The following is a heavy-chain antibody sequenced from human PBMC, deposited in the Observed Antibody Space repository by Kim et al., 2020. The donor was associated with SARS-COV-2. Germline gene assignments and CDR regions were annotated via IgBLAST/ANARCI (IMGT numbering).Heavy chain of an antibody. J-gene: IGHJ6*02. D-gene: IGHD4-17*01. CDR1: GFTFSSHG. CDR2: IWYDGSNK. CDR3: ARVPDLRWAPDV. V-gene: IGHV3-33*01. Sequence: GGSLRLSCAASGFTFSSHGMHWVRQAPGKGLEWVAVIWYDGSNKYYADSVKGRFTISRDNSKNTLYLQMNSLRAEDTAVYYCARVPDLRWAPDVSGPGTTVTASS.